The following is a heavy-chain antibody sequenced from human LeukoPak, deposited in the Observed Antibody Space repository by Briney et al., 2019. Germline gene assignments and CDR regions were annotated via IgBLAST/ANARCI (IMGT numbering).Heavy chain of an antibody. CDR1: RFTFSSFS. CDR3: ARDRGSSWVYYYYMDV. CDR2: MSYDGSNK. V-gene: IGHV3-30-3*01. D-gene: IGHD6-13*01. Sequence: PGRSLRLSCAASRFTFSSFSMHWVRQAPSKGLEWVAVMSYDGSNKNYADSVKGRFTISKDNSKNTLYLLMNSLRVEDTAVYYCARDRGSSWVYYYYMDVWGKGTPVTVSS. J-gene: IGHJ6*03.